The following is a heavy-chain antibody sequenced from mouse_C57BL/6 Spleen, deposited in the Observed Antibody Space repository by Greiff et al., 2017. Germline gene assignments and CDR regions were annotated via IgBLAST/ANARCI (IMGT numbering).Heavy chain of an antibody. CDR1: GYAFSSYW. CDR2: IYPGDGDT. V-gene: IGHV1-80*01. D-gene: IGHD1-1*01. J-gene: IGHJ1*03. CDR3: ARDWYYGRYFDV. Sequence: QVQLKQSGAELVKPGASVKISCKASGYAFSSYWMNWVKQRPGKGLEWIGQIYPGDGDTNYNGKFKGKATLTADKSSSTAYMQLSSLTSEDSAVYFCARDWYYGRYFDVWGTGTTVTVSS.